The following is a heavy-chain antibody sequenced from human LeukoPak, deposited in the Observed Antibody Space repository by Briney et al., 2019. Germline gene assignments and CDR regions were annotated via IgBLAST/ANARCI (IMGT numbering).Heavy chain of an antibody. D-gene: IGHD4-23*01. CDR2: INPNSGGT. CDR3: ARDLYGGTLATFDY. CDR1: GYTFTGYF. V-gene: IGHV1-2*02. Sequence: ASVKVSCKASGYTFTGYFMHWVRQAPGQGLEWMGWINPNSGGTYYAQKFQGRVTMTSDTSISTAYMELSRLRSDNTTVYYCARDLYGGTLATFDYWGQGTLVTVSS. J-gene: IGHJ4*02.